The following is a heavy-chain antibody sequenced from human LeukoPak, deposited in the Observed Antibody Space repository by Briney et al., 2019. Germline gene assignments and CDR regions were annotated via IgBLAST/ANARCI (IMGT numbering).Heavy chain of an antibody. CDR2: IKQDGSEK. CDR3: ARDNGIWPFDC. V-gene: IGHV3-7*03. CDR1: GFTFSSYS. Sequence: GGSLRLSCAASGFTFSSYSMNWVRQAPGKGLEWVANIKQDGSEKYYVDSVKGRFTISRDNAKNSLYLQMNSLRAEDTAVYYCARDNGIWPFDCWGQGTLVTVSS. J-gene: IGHJ4*02.